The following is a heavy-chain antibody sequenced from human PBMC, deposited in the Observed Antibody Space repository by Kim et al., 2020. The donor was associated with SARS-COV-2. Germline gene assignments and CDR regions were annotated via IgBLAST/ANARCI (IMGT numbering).Heavy chain of an antibody. Sequence: LSLTCAASGFTFSSYAMSWVRQAPGKGLEWVSAISGSGGSTYYADSVKGRFTISRDNSKNTLYLQMNSLRAEDTAVYYCAKAISLAARPYYFDYWGQGTLVTVSS. CDR1: GFTFSSYA. CDR2: ISGSGGST. CDR3: AKAISLAARPYYFDY. V-gene: IGHV3-23*01. J-gene: IGHJ4*02. D-gene: IGHD6-6*01.